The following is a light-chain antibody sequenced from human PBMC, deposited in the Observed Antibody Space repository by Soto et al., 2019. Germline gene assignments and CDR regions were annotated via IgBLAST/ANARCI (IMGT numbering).Light chain of an antibody. Sequence: EIVLTQTPDTLPVSPGQRANISCRASQSVSNFLAWYQQIPGQAPSLLIYDASNRATGIPARFSGSGSGTDFTLTISSLQPEDFASYYCQQRSIWPISFGHGTMADN. CDR1: QSVSNF. CDR2: DAS. V-gene: IGKV3-11*01. CDR3: QQRSIWPIS. J-gene: IGKJ3*01.